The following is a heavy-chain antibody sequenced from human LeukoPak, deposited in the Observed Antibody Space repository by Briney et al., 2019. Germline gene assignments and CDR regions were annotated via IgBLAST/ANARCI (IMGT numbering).Heavy chain of an antibody. V-gene: IGHV4-59*01. CDR3: ARDRAAYSSGPLYYFDY. CDR1: GGSNSSYY. Sequence: PSETLSLTCTVSGGSNSSYYWSWIRQPPGKGLEWIGYIYYSGSTNYNPSLKSRVTISVDTSKNQFSLKLSSVTAADTAVYYCARDRAAYSSGPLYYFDYWGQGTLVTVSS. D-gene: IGHD6-19*01. CDR2: IYYSGST. J-gene: IGHJ4*02.